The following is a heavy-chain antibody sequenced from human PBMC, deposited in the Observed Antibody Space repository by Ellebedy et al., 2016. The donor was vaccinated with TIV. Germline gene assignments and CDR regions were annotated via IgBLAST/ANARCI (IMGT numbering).Heavy chain of an antibody. V-gene: IGHV3-30*03. D-gene: IGHD7-27*01. CDR1: GFTFSNYG. CDR2: ITYDGRIK. CDR3: ARDDWGLHGRYDY. Sequence: GESLKISCAVSGFTFSNYGLHWVRQAPGKGLEWVAVITYDGRIKYYAGSVKGRFTISRDNSKDTLYLQLDSLKPEDTAVYYCARDDWGLHGRYDYWGQGTLVTVSS. J-gene: IGHJ4*02.